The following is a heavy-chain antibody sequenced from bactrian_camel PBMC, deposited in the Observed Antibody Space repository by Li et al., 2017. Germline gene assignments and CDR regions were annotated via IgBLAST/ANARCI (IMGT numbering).Heavy chain of an antibody. CDR3: ATVAGSFADDYARARAYVY. J-gene: IGHJ4*01. V-gene: IGHV3S40*01. Sequence: DVQLVESGGGLVQPGGSLRLSCVASGFTFRTAAMSWVRQAPGKGLEWVSGTTSGGSTYYADSVKGRFTVSRDNAKNMVYLQLNSLKTEDTALYYCATVAGSFADDYARARAYVYWGQGTQVTVS. CDR2: TTSGGST. CDR1: GFTFRTAA. D-gene: IGHD4*01.